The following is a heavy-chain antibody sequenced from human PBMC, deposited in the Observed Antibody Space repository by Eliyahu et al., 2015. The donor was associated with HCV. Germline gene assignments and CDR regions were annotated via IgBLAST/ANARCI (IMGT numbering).Heavy chain of an antibody. CDR3: ARRVVARAFDI. Sequence: QVQLQQWGAGLLKPSETLSLTCAVYGGSFSGYYWSWIRQPPGKGLEWIGEINHSGSTNYNPSLKSRVTISVDTSKNQFSLKLSSVTAADTAVYYCARRVVARAFDIWGQGTMVTVSS. CDR2: INHSGST. CDR1: GGSFSGYY. V-gene: IGHV4-34*01. D-gene: IGHD2-2*01. J-gene: IGHJ3*02.